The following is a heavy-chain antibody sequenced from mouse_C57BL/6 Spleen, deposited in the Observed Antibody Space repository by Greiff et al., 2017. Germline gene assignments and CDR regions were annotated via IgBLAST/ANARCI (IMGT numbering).Heavy chain of an antibody. V-gene: IGHV1-69*01. CDR3: ARQVPYAMDY. CDR1: GYTFTSYW. J-gene: IGHJ4*01. CDR2: IDPSASYT. Sequence: QVQLQQPGAELVMPGASVKLSCKASGYTFTSYWMHWVKQRPGPGLEWIGEIDPSASYTNYNQKFKGKSTLTVDKSSSTAYMQLSSLTSEDSAVYYCARQVPYAMDYGGQGTSVTVSS.